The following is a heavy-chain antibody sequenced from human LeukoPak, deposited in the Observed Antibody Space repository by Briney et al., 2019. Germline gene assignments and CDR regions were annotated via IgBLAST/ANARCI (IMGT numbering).Heavy chain of an antibody. CDR3: ARRGVLWFGELFYYGMDV. J-gene: IGHJ6*02. CDR2: ISSSGSTI. D-gene: IGHD3-10*01. CDR1: GFTFSSYW. V-gene: IGHV3-48*04. Sequence: QAGGSLRLSCAASGFTFSSYWMSWVRQAPGKGLEWVSYISSSGSTIYYADSVKGRFTISRDNAKNSLYLQMNSLRAEDTAVYYCARRGVLWFGELFYYGMDVWGQGTTVTVSS.